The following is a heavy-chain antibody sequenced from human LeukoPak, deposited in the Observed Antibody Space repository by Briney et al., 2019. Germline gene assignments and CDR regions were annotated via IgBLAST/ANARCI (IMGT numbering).Heavy chain of an antibody. CDR2: MTSSSGDI. Sequence: GGSLRLSCAASGFIFSTYNMNWVRQAPGKGLEWVSSMTSSSGDIYYADSVKGRFTISGDNAMNSVYLHMNSLRAEDTAVYYCARSAESAIGATTFDYWGQGALVTVSS. J-gene: IGHJ4*02. CDR3: ARSAESAIGATTFDY. D-gene: IGHD2-15*01. V-gene: IGHV3-21*01. CDR1: GFIFSTYN.